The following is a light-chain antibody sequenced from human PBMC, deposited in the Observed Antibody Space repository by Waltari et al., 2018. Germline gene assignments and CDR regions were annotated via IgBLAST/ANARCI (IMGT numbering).Light chain of an antibody. J-gene: IGLJ3*02. CDR2: STN. CDR1: TGAVTTHYY. Sequence: QTVVTQEPSLTVSPGGTVTLTCASSTGAVTTHYYPNWFQQKPGQAPRALIYSTNNEHSWTPARFSGSLLGGKAALTLSGVQPEDEAEYYCLLYYGAWVFGGGTKLTVL. CDR3: LLYYGAWV. V-gene: IGLV7-43*01.